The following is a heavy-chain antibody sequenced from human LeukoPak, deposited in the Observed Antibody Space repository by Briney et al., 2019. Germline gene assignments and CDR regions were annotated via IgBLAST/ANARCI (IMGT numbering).Heavy chain of an antibody. D-gene: IGHD5-18*01. V-gene: IGHV3-23*01. CDR2: IFGSGGSP. CDR3: GKTTVGYSSGQKPAWPVDY. J-gene: IGHJ4*02. CDR1: GFTFGSHA. Sequence: GGSLRLSCEASGFTFGSHALYWVRQAPGKGLEWVAGIFGSGGSPHYADSVKGRFTISRDNSRNTVYLQINSLRAEDTAVYYCGKTTVGYSSGQKPAWPVDYWGQGTLVTVSS.